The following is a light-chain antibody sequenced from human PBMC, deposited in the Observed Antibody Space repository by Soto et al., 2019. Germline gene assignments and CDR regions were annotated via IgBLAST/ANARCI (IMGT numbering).Light chain of an antibody. Sequence: QSALTQPASVSGSPGQSITISCTGTSSDVGSYNRVSWYQQPPGTAPRLIIHDVSNRPSGVSTRFSGSKSGNTASLTISGLEAVDEADYFCNSYTTSSTYVFGTGTKLTVL. J-gene: IGLJ1*01. CDR2: DVS. CDR1: SSDVGSYNR. V-gene: IGLV2-14*01. CDR3: NSYTTSSTYV.